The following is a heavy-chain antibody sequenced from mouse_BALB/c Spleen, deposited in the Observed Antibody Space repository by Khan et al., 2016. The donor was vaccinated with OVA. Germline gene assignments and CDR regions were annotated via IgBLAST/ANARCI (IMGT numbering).Heavy chain of an antibody. Sequence: VQLQQSGAELVKPGASVKLSCSASGFNIKDTYIHWVKQRPEQGLEWIGRIDPPNGDSKYGPKFQDKATLTADTSSNTAYLQLSSLTSEDTAVYYCATLDWNPFAYWGQGTLVSVSA. V-gene: IGHV14-3*02. CDR2: IDPPNGDS. CDR1: GFNIKDTY. J-gene: IGHJ3*01. CDR3: ATLDWNPFAY.